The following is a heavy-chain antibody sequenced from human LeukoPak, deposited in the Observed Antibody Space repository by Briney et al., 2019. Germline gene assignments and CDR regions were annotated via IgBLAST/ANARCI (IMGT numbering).Heavy chain of an antibody. Sequence: GGFLRLSCAVSGITLSNYGMSWVRQAPGKGLEWVAGISDSGGSTNYADSVKGRFTISRDNPKNTLYLQMNSLRAEDTAVYFCARRGVVIRVILVGFHKEAFYFDSWGQGALVTVSS. CDR1: GITLSNYG. CDR2: ISDSGGST. J-gene: IGHJ4*02. CDR3: ARRGVVIRVILVGFHKEAFYFDS. V-gene: IGHV3-23*01. D-gene: IGHD3-22*01.